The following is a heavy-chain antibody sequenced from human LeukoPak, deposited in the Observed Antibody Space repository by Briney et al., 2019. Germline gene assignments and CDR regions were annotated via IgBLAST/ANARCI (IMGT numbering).Heavy chain of an antibody. CDR3: AGGLGSYRF. V-gene: IGHV4-61*02. CDR1: GGSISSGSYY. D-gene: IGHD3-10*01. Sequence: PSQTLSLTCTVSGGSISSGSYYWSWIRQPAGKGLEWIGRIYTSGSTNYNSSLKSRVTISVDTSKNQFSLKLSSVTAADTAVYYCAGGLGSYRFWGQGTLVTVSS. CDR2: IYTSGST. J-gene: IGHJ4*02.